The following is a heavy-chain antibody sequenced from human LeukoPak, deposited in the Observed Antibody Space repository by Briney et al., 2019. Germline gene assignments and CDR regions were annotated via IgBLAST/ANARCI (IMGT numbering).Heavy chain of an antibody. Sequence: ASVKVSCKASGYTFTSYGISWVRQAPGQGLEWMGWLSAYNGNTNYAQKLQGRVTMTTDTSTSAAYMELRSLRSDDTAVYYCARDGGYYYDSSGYPDYWGQGTLVTVSS. CDR2: LSAYNGNT. CDR3: ARDGGYYYDSSGYPDY. J-gene: IGHJ4*02. V-gene: IGHV1-18*01. D-gene: IGHD3-22*01. CDR1: GYTFTSYG.